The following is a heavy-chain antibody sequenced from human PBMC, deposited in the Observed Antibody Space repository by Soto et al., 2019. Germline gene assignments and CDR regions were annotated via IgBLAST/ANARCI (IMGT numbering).Heavy chain of an antibody. CDR3: ARGLGYCSSTSCYIWFDY. J-gene: IGHJ4*02. CDR1: GFTFSTYA. D-gene: IGHD2-2*02. V-gene: IGHV3-23*01. CDR2: ISASGTST. Sequence: EVQLLESGGGLVQHGGSLRLSCAASGFTFSTYAMSWVRQAPGKGLEWVSAISASGTSTYYADSVKGRFTISRDNSKNTLFLQMNSLRAEDTAVHYCARGLGYCSSTSCYIWFDYWGQGTLVTVSS.